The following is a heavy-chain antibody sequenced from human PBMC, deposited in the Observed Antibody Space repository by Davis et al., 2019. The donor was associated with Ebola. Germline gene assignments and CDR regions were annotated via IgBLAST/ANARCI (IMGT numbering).Heavy chain of an antibody. V-gene: IGHV1-18*01. CDR3: ARGPHHDYGVFDAFDI. CDR1: GYTFTSYG. CDR2: ISAYNGNT. J-gene: IGHJ3*02. D-gene: IGHD4-17*01. Sequence: AASVKVSCKASGYTFTSYGISWVRQAPGQGLEWMGWISAYNGNTNYAQKLQGRVTMTTDTSTSTAYMELRSLRSDDTAVYYCARGPHHDYGVFDAFDIWGKGTMVTVSS.